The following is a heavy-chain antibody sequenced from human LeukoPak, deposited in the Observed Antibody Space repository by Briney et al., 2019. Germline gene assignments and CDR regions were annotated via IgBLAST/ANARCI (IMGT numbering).Heavy chain of an antibody. CDR1: GGPFSGYY. V-gene: IGHV4-34*01. Sequence: PSETLSLTCAVYGGPFSGYYWSWIRQPPGKGLEWIGEINHSGSTNYNPSLKSRVTISVDTSKNQFSLKLSSVTAADTAVYYCARVIGGSYRYYFDYWGQGTLVTVSS. CDR2: INHSGST. CDR3: ARVIGGSYRYYFDY. J-gene: IGHJ4*02. D-gene: IGHD1-26*01.